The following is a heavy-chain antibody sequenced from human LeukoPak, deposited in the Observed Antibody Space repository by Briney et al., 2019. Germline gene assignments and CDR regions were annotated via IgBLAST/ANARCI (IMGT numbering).Heavy chain of an antibody. J-gene: IGHJ4*02. V-gene: IGHV1-69*04. Sequence: SVKVSCKASGGTFGTYTISWVRQAPGQGLEWMGRILPIIHIPDYAQKFQDRVTITADTSTNTAYMELGSLRSEDAAVYYCARETEDDSIFGVVFGPLDYWGQGTLVTVSS. CDR2: ILPIIHIP. CDR1: GGTFGTYT. CDR3: ARETEDDSIFGVVFGPLDY. D-gene: IGHD3-3*01.